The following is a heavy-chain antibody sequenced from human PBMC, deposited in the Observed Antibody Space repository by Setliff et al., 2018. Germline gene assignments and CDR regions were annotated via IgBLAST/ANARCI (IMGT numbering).Heavy chain of an antibody. D-gene: IGHD6-19*01. V-gene: IGHV4-39*07. J-gene: IGHJ6*03. CDR3: AREQWLDPPGYYYMDV. CDR2: IYYTGKT. Sequence: PSETLSLTCTVSGGSISGSTYYWGWIRQPPGKGLEWIGTIYYTGKTHYNPSLKSRVTMSIDTSKNQFSLKLNSVTAADMAVYYCAREQWLDPPGYYYMDVWAKGTTVTVSS. CDR1: GGSISGSTYY.